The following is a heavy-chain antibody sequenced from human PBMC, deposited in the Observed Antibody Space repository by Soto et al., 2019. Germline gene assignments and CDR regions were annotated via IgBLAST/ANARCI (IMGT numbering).Heavy chain of an antibody. CDR2: ISWNSGRI. CDR3: AKDIYSSGQTHAPGCY. V-gene: IGHV3-9*01. J-gene: IGHJ4*02. D-gene: IGHD3-22*01. CDR1: GFTFDDYA. Sequence: EVQLVESGGGLVQPGRSLRLSCAASGFTFDDYAMHWVRQAPGKGLEWVSGISWNSGRIGYADSVKGRFTISRDNAKNSLYLQMNSLRAEDTALYYCAKDIYSSGQTHAPGCYWGQGTLVTVSS.